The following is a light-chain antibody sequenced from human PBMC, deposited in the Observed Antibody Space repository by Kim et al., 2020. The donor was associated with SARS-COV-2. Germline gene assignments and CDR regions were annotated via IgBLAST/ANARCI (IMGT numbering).Light chain of an antibody. CDR1: QSVSTY. V-gene: IGKV3-11*01. CDR3: QQRSNWPPALT. Sequence: SPGERATLSCRASQSVSTYLAWYKQKPGQAPRLLIYDASNRATGIPDRFSGSGSGTDFTLTISSLESEDFAVYYCQQRSNWPPALTFGGGTKLEI. CDR2: DAS. J-gene: IGKJ4*01.